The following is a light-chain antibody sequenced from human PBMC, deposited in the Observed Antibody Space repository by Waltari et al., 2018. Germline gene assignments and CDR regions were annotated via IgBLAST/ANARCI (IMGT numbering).Light chain of an antibody. Sequence: EIVLSQSPGTLSLSLGERVTLSCRASQRVSRTLAWYHQKPGQAPRLLMYGASNRATGIPDRFSGSGSGTDFSLTISRLEPEDFAVYYCQHYVRLPVTFGQGTKVEIK. V-gene: IGKV3-20*01. CDR2: GAS. J-gene: IGKJ1*01. CDR3: QHYVRLPVT. CDR1: QRVSRT.